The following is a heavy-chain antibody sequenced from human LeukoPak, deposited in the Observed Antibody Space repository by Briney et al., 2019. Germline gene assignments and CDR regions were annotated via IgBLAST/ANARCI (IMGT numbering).Heavy chain of an antibody. CDR1: GYTFISYD. CDR2: MNPNSGNT. J-gene: IGHJ5*02. Sequence: GASVKISCKASGYTFISYDINWVRQATGQGLEWMGWMNPNSGNTGYAQKFQGRVTMTRNTSISTAYMELSSLRSEDTAVYYCARVSSSWYSWFDPWGQGTLVTVSS. V-gene: IGHV1-8*01. D-gene: IGHD6-13*01. CDR3: ARVSSSWYSWFDP.